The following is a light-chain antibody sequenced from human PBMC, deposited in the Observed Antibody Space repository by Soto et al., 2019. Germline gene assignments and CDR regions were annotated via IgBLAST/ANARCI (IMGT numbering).Light chain of an antibody. CDR3: QQTYIAPWT. CDR1: QSVSSS. Sequence: DIPMTQSPSSLSASVGDGVTITCRASQSVSSSLNWYQHKPGRAPQVLIFGASTLQSGVPSRFSGSGSGTDFTLTISSLQPEDFATYYCQQTYIAPWTFGQGTKVEIK. J-gene: IGKJ1*01. V-gene: IGKV1-39*01. CDR2: GAS.